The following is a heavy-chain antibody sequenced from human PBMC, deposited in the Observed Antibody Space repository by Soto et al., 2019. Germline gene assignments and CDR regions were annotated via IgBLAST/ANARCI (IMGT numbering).Heavy chain of an antibody. J-gene: IGHJ6*02. CDR3: AKETYYYYGMDV. CDR1: GFTFSSST. CDR2: IIDSGGYT. V-gene: IGHV3-23*01. Sequence: GGSLRLSCAASGFTFSSSTMNLVRQAPGKGLEWVSAIIDSGGYTYYADSVKGRFTISRDNSKNTLYLQMNSLRAEDTALYYCAKETYYYYGMDVWGQGTTVTVSS.